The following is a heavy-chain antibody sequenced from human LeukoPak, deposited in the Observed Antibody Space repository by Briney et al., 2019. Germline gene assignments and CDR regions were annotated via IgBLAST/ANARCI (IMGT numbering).Heavy chain of an antibody. V-gene: IGHV3-9*01. Sequence: QPGGSLRLSCAASGFTFDDYAMHWVRQAPGKGLEWVSGISWNGGSIGYADSVKGRFTISRDNAKNSLYLQMNSLRAEDTALYYCAKDRSGGSGWFLDYWGQGTLVTVSS. J-gene: IGHJ4*02. D-gene: IGHD6-19*01. CDR2: ISWNGGSI. CDR1: GFTFDDYA. CDR3: AKDRSGGSGWFLDY.